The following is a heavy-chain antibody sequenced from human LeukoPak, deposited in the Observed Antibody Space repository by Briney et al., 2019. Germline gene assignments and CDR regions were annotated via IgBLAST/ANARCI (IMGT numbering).Heavy chain of an antibody. CDR1: GGSISSRSYS. CDR2: MYYTGKT. J-gene: IGHJ5*02. V-gene: IGHV4-39*07. D-gene: IGHD2-8*01. Sequence: PSETPSLTCTVSGGSISSRSYSWGWLRQPPGKGLEWIGSMYYTGKTDYNPSLKSRLTMSVDTSKNQFSLKLSSVTAADTAVYFCAKGYTNGVNQEVWLDPWGQGTLVTVSS. CDR3: AKGYTNGVNQEVWLDP.